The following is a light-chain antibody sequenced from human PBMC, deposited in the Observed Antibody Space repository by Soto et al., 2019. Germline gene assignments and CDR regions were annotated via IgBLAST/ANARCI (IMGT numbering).Light chain of an antibody. CDR2: GAS. CDR3: QQYNNWPRT. Sequence: EIVMTQSPATLSVSPGERATPSCRASQSVSSYLAWYQQKPGQGPRLLIYGASTRAAGIPARFSGSGSGTEFTLTISSLQSEDFAVYYCQQYNNWPRTFGQGTKVDIK. J-gene: IGKJ1*01. CDR1: QSVSSY. V-gene: IGKV3-15*01.